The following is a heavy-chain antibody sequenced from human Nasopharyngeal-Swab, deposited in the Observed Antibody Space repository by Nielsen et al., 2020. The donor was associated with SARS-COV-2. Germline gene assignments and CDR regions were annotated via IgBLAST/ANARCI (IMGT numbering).Heavy chain of an antibody. V-gene: IGHV3-48*02. Sequence: GESLKISCAASGFTFSSYSMNWVRQAPGKGLEWVSYISSSSSTIYYADSVKGRFTISRDNAKNSLYLQMNSLRDEDTAVYYCARDPQGYYYYYIDVWGKGTTVTASS. J-gene: IGHJ6*03. CDR1: GFTFSSYS. CDR3: ARDPQGYYYYYIDV. CDR2: ISSSSSTI.